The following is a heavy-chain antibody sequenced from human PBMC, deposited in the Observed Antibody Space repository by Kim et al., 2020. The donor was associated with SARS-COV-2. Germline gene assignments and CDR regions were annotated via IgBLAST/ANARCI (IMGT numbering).Heavy chain of an antibody. Sequence: GESLKISCSGSGYSFSSYWIAWVRQMPGKGLEWMGIIYPGNSNTKYSPSFEGQVTISADKSIATAYLQWSSLKASDTAIYYCARRGSRIVGATTAYYFDHWGQGGLVTVSS. CDR1: GYSFSSYW. CDR2: IYPGNSNT. CDR3: ARRGSRIVGATTAYYFDH. D-gene: IGHD1-26*01. J-gene: IGHJ4*02. V-gene: IGHV5-51*01.